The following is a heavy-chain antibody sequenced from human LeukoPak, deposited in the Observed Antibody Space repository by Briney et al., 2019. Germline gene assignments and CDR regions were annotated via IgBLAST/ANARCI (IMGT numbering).Heavy chain of an antibody. CDR3: TRSGSYGDDAFHI. J-gene: IGHJ3*02. V-gene: IGHV4-59*08. CDR1: GGSISSYY. D-gene: IGHD3-10*01. Sequence: SETLSLTCTVTGGSISSYYWSWIRQPPGKGLEWIGYIYYSGSTNYNPSLKSRVTTSVDTSKNQFSLKLSSVTAADTAVYYCTRSGSYGDDAFHIWGQGTMVTVSS. CDR2: IYYSGST.